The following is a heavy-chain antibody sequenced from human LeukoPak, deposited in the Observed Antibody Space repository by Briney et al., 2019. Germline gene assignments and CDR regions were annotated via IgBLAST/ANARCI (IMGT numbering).Heavy chain of an antibody. Sequence: RESLRLSCPAAGLTSGSYAMSWVRPAAGEWLEWNSAITASGGDTYHADSVKGRFTISTYKPKNTLYLQMDSLRVEDTAVYYCAKGSSSSRPYYFDYWGQGTLVTVSS. J-gene: IGHJ4*02. D-gene: IGHD6-6*01. CDR3: AKGSSSSRPYYFDY. CDR1: GLTSGSYA. CDR2: ITASGGDT. V-gene: IGHV3-23*01.